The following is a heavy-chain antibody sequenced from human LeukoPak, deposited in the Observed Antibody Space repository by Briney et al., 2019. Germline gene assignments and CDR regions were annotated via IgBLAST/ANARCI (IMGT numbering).Heavy chain of an antibody. CDR3: ARDWASVALDY. CDR2: ISSSSNYI. Sequence: PGGSLRLSCAASGFTFSTYSMNWVRQAPGKGLEWVSSISSSSNYIYYADSVKGRFTISRDNSKNSLYLQMSSLRAEDTAVYYCARDWASVALDYWGQGTLVTVSS. CDR1: GFTFSTYS. D-gene: IGHD4-23*01. J-gene: IGHJ4*02. V-gene: IGHV3-21*01.